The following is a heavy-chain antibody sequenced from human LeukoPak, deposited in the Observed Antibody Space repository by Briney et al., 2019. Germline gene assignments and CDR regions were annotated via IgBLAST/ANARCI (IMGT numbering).Heavy chain of an antibody. D-gene: IGHD5-12*01. CDR1: GGSFSGYY. CDR2: INHSGST. J-gene: IGHJ4*02. CDR3: ARKGIVATIYDY. V-gene: IGHV4-34*09. Sequence: SETLSLTYAVYGGSFSGYYWSWIRQPPGKGLEWIGEINHSGSTNYYPSLKSRVTISVDTSKNQFSLKLSSVTAADTAVYYCARKGIVATIYDYWGQGTLVTVSS.